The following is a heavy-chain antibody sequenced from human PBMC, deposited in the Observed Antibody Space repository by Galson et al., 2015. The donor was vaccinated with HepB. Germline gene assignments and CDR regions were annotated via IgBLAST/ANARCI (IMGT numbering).Heavy chain of an antibody. CDR3: ARDRSLHYLVGQIYHDTYYGMDV. V-gene: IGHV1-69*13. Sequence: SVKVSCKASGGTFRSHDISWVRQAPGQGLEWMGGIISIFETTKYAQKFQDRVTITADESTNTVYMELRSLRSEDTAAYYCARDRSLHYLVGQIYHDTYYGMDVWGQGTTVTVSS. CDR1: GGTFRSHD. J-gene: IGHJ6*02. CDR2: IISIFETT. D-gene: IGHD2-15*01.